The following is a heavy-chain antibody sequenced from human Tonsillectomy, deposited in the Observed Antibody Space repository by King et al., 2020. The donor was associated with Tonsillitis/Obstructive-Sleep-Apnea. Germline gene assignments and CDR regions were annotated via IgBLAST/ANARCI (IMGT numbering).Heavy chain of an antibody. D-gene: IGHD2-8*01. V-gene: IGHV4-59*01. Sequence: VQLQESGPGLVKPSETLSLTCTVSGGSITSYYWSWIRQPPGKGLEWIGYIYCSGGTNYNPSLKSRVTISVDTSKNQFSLKLSSVTAADTAVYYCAREGAVMNAFDIWGQGTMVTVSS. CDR2: IYCSGGT. J-gene: IGHJ3*02. CDR3: AREGAVMNAFDI. CDR1: GGSITSYY.